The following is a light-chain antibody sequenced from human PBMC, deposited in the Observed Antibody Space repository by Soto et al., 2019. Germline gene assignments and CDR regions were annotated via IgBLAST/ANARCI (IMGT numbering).Light chain of an antibody. CDR3: QQGYSTPYT. J-gene: IGKJ2*01. V-gene: IGKV1-39*01. Sequence: DIQMTQSPSSLSASIGDRVTITCRASQSIGIYLNWYQQNPGKAPKILISAASGLESGVPSRFSGSGSGTDCSLTISRLQPEDFATYPCQQGYSTPYTFGQGTKRVIK. CDR2: AAS. CDR1: QSIGIY.